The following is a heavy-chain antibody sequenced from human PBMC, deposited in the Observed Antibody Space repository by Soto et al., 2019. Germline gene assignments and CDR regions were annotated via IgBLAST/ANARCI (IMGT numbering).Heavy chain of an antibody. V-gene: IGHV4-30-2*01. CDR1: GGSISSGGYS. J-gene: IGHJ3*02. CDR3: ARASAYCGGDCYWGDAFDI. Sequence: SETLSLTCAVPGGSISSGGYSWSWIRQPPGKGLEWIGYIYHSGSTYYNPSLKSRVTISVDRSKNQFSLKLSSVTAADTAVYHCARASAYCGGDCYWGDAFDIWGQGTMVTVSS. D-gene: IGHD2-21*02. CDR2: IYHSGST.